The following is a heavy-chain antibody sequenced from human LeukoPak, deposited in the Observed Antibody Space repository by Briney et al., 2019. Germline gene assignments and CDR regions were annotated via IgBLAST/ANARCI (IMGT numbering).Heavy chain of an antibody. J-gene: IGHJ6*02. CDR3: ARDKGRYGLDV. CDR1: GFTFSSCE. CDR2: ISSSGSII. Sequence: GGSLRLSCAASGFTFSSCEMNWVRQAPGKGLECVSYISSSGSIISYADSVKGRFTISRDNAKNSLYLQMNSLRAEDTAVYYCARDKGRYGLDVWGQGTTVTVPS. V-gene: IGHV3-48*03. D-gene: IGHD3-10*01.